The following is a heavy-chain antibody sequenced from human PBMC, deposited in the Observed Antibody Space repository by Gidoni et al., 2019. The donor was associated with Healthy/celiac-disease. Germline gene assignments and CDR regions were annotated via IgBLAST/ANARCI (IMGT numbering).Heavy chain of an antibody. CDR2: ISYDGSNK. D-gene: IGHD2-2*02. Sequence: QVQLVESGGGVVKPGRSLRLSCAASGFTFSSYGMHWVRLAPGKGLEWVAVISYDGSNKYYADSVKGRVTISRDNSKNTLYLQMNSLRAEDTAVYYCAKDGGYCSSTSCYITSSYYYYYMDVWGKGTTVTVSS. CDR1: GFTFSSYG. CDR3: AKDGGYCSSTSCYITSSYYYYYMDV. V-gene: IGHV3-30*18. J-gene: IGHJ6*03.